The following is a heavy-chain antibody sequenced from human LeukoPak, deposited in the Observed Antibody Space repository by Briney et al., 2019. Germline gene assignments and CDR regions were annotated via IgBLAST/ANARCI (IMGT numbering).Heavy chain of an antibody. V-gene: IGHV1-8*01. CDR2: MNPNSGNT. CDR3: ARRRSGSSGPPSDH. Sequence: ASVKVSCKASGYTFTSYDIKWVRQATGQGLEWIGWMNPNSGNTGYAQKFQGRVNITSNTSISTAYMELSSLESEDTAVYYWARRRSGSSGPPSDHWGQGTLVTVSS. CDR1: GYTFTSYD. J-gene: IGHJ4*02. D-gene: IGHD6-6*01.